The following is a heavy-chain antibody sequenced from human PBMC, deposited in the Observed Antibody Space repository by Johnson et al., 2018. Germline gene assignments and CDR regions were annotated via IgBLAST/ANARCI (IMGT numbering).Heavy chain of an antibody. J-gene: IGHJ6*03. CDR1: GFTFSSYG. D-gene: IGHD3-10*01. V-gene: IGHV3-30*18. CDR3: AKDYSLYGSDSYGTYYDYMDV. CDR2: ISYDGSNK. Sequence: QVQLVQSGGGVVQPGRSLRLSCAASGFTFSSYGMHWVRQAPGKGLEWVAVISYDGSNKYYADSVKGRFTISRDNSKNTLYLQMNSLKAEDTAVYYCAKDYSLYGSDSYGTYYDYMDVWGKWTTVTVSS.